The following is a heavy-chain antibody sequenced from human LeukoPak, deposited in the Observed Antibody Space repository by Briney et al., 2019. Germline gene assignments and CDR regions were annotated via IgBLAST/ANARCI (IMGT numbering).Heavy chain of an antibody. Sequence: ASVKVSCKASVYTFTSDGISWGRQAPGQGLEWRGWISAYNGNTNYAQKLQGTVTMTTDTSTSTVYMELRSLRSDDTAVYYCATARWGRVSDYWGQGTLVTVSS. J-gene: IGHJ4*02. CDR1: VYTFTSDG. CDR2: ISAYNGNT. V-gene: IGHV1-18*01. D-gene: IGHD3-16*01. CDR3: ATARWGRVSDY.